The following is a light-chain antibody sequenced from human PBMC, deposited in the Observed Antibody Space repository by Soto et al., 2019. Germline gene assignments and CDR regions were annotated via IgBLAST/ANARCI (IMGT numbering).Light chain of an antibody. CDR1: SSDIGKYIY. J-gene: IGLJ2*01. Sequence: QSALTQPASVSGSPGQSITISCSGTSSDIGKYIYVSWYQQHPGKAPKLIIYKVSDRPSGVSDRFSGSKSGNTASLTISGLRPEDEAHYYCSSYTSINTVIFGGGTKLTVL. CDR2: KVS. CDR3: SSYTSINTVI. V-gene: IGLV2-14*03.